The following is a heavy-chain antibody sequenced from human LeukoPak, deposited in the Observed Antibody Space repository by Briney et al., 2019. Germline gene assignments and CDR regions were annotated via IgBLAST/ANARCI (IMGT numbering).Heavy chain of an antibody. D-gene: IGHD6-19*01. V-gene: IGHV1-18*01. CDR3: ARDPGSSGWLYYYYGMDV. CDR2: ISAYNGNT. CDR1: GYTFTSYG. Sequence: ASVKVSCKASGYTFTSYGISWVRQAPGQGLEWMGWISAYNGNTNYAQKLQGRVTMTTDTSTSTAYMELRSLRSDDTAVYYCARDPGSSGWLYYYYGMDVWGQGTTVTVSS. J-gene: IGHJ6*02.